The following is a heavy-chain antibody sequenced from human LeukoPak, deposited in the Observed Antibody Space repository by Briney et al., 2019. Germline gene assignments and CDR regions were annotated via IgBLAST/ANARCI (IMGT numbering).Heavy chain of an antibody. Sequence: PSETLSLTCTVSGGSISSSSYYWGWIRQPPGKGLEWIGSIYYSGSTYYNPSLKSRVTISVDTSKNQFSLKLSSVTAADTAVYYCARDKYQLPYNWFDPWGQGTLVTVSS. CDR3: ARDKYQLPYNWFDP. V-gene: IGHV4-39*07. CDR2: IYYSGST. D-gene: IGHD2-2*01. CDR1: GGSISSSSYY. J-gene: IGHJ5*02.